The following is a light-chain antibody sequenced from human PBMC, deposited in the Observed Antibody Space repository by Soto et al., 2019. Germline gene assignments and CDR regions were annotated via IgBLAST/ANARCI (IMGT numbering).Light chain of an antibody. V-gene: IGKV3-11*01. J-gene: IGKJ5*01. Sequence: EIVLTQSPATLSVSAGERATLSCRASQSMGTSLAWYQQKPGQAPRLLIYGASSRATGIPDRFSGSGSGTDFTLTIRSLEPQDFAVYYGQQRSNWPTITFGQGTRLEI. CDR3: QQRSNWPTIT. CDR2: GAS. CDR1: QSMGTS.